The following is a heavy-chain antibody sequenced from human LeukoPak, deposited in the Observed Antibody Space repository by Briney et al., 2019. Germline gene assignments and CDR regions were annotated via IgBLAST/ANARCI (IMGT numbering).Heavy chain of an antibody. CDR3: ARRVTIFGVVDWFDP. J-gene: IGHJ5*02. CDR1: GYTFTSYY. D-gene: IGHD3-3*01. CDR2: INPSGGST. Sequence: ASVTVSCKASGYTFTSYYMHWVRQAPAQGLEWMGIINPSGGSTSYAQKFQSRVTMTRDTSTSTVYMELSSLRSEDTAVYYCARRVTIFGVVDWFDPWGQGTLVTVSS. V-gene: IGHV1-46*01.